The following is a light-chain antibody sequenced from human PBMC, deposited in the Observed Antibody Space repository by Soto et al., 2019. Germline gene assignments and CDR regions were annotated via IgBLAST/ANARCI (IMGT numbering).Light chain of an antibody. J-gene: IGKJ1*01. CDR3: QQYDTYWT. CDR2: KAS. Sequence: DIQMTQSPSTLSASVGDRVTITCRASQSINSWLAWYQQKPGKAPNLLIYKASTLESGVPARFSGSGSGTEFTLTISSLQPDDVATYYCQQYDTYWTFGQGTKVEIK. CDR1: QSINSW. V-gene: IGKV1-5*03.